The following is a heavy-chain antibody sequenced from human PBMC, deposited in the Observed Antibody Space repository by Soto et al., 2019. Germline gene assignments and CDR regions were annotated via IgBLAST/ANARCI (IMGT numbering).Heavy chain of an antibody. V-gene: IGHV3-74*01. CDR2: INSDGSST. Sequence: GSLRLSCAASGFTFSSYWMHWVRQAPGKGLVWVSRINSDGSSTSYADSVKGRFTISRDNAKNTLCLQMNSLRAEDTAVYYCARDGSLRVTFDYWGQGTLVTVSS. CDR1: GFTFSSYW. J-gene: IGHJ4*02. D-gene: IGHD1-26*01. CDR3: ARDGSLRVTFDY.